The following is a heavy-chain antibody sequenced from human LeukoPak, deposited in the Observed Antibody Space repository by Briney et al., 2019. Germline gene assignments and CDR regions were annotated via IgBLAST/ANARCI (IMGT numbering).Heavy chain of an antibody. CDR2: ISDDGSSE. Sequence: PGRSLRLSCAASGFTFSNSVMHWVRQAPGKGLEWVAGISDDGSSEHYADSVKGRFTISRDNSDNTLYVQMNSLRVEDTAVYYCARGTTIFAVVSYPDYWGQGTLVTVSS. V-gene: IGHV3-30*04. CDR3: ARGTTIFAVVSYPDY. D-gene: IGHD3-3*01. CDR1: GFTFSNSV. J-gene: IGHJ4*02.